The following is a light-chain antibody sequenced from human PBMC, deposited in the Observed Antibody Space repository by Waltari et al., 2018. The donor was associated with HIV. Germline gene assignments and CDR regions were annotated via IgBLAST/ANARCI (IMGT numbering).Light chain of an antibody. CDR1: RSNIGKNF. Sequence: QSVLTQPPSASGTPGQRVTISCSGSRSNIGKNFIYWYQQFPGTAPKLLIYRNDQRPSGVPDRFSGSKSGTSASLAISGLRSEAEADYYCATWDDSLSGWVFGGGTKLTVL. CDR3: ATWDDSLSGWV. J-gene: IGLJ3*02. CDR2: RND. V-gene: IGLV1-47*01.